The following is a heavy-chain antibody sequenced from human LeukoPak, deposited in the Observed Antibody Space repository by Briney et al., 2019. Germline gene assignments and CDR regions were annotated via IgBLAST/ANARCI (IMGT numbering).Heavy chain of an antibody. Sequence: GGSLRLSCAASGLTFSNYAMSWVRQAPGKGLEWVSTISGPGSSTYSADSVKGRFTISRDNSKNTLYPQMHSLRAEDTAIYYCAKPSRGFDSSGYSHFDYWGQGTLVTVSS. CDR1: GLTFSNYA. D-gene: IGHD3-22*01. CDR3: AKPSRGFDSSGYSHFDY. CDR2: ISGPGSST. J-gene: IGHJ4*02. V-gene: IGHV3-23*01.